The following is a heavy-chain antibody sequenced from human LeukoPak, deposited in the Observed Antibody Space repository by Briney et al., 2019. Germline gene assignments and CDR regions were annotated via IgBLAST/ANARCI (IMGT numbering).Heavy chain of an antibody. Sequence: PGGSLRLSCAASGFTFSSYGMSWVRQAPGKGLEWVSAISGSGGSTYYADSVKGRFTISRDNSKNTLYLQMNSLRAEDTAVYYCAKDQDIVVVVAPFDYWGQATLVTVSS. D-gene: IGHD2-15*01. J-gene: IGHJ4*02. CDR1: GFTFSSYG. CDR2: ISGSGGST. V-gene: IGHV3-23*01. CDR3: AKDQDIVVVVAPFDY.